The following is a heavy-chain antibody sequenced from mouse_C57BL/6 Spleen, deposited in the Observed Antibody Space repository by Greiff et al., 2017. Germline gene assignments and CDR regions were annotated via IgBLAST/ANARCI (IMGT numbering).Heavy chain of an antibody. CDR1: GYSITSGYY. V-gene: IGHV3-6*01. CDR3: ARDRGYYDYCYWYFDV. Sequence: EVQRVESGPGLVKPSQSLSLTCSVTGYSITSGYYWNWIRQFPGNKLEWMGYISYDGSNNSNPSLKNRISITRDTSKNQFFLKLNSVTTEDTATYYCARDRGYYDYCYWYFDVWGTGTTVTVSS. CDR2: ISYDGSN. D-gene: IGHD2-4*01. J-gene: IGHJ1*03.